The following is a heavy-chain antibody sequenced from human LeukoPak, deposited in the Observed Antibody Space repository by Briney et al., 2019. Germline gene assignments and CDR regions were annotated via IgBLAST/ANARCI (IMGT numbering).Heavy chain of an antibody. CDR1: GFTFSSYS. CDR3: ARDLGARGY. D-gene: IGHD3-16*01. CDR2: ISSRGSVI. Sequence: GGSLRLSCAASGFTFSSYSMNWVRQAPGKRLEWLSSISSRGSVIYYADSVKGRFTISRDNANNSLYLQMNSLRADDTAVYYCARDLGARGYWGRGILVTVSS. V-gene: IGHV3-21*01. J-gene: IGHJ4*02.